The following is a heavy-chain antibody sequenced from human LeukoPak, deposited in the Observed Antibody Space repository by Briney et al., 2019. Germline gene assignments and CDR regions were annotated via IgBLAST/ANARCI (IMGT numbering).Heavy chain of an antibody. CDR1: GGTFSSYA. CDR2: IIPILGIA. CDR3: ARGVCVGIAAAECYYYMDV. Sequence: GASVKVSCKASGGTFSSYAISWVRQAPGQGLEWMGRIIPILGIANYAQKFQGRVTITADKSTSTAYMELSSLRSEDTAVYYCARGVCVGIAAAECYYYMDVWGKGTTVTVSS. V-gene: IGHV1-69*04. D-gene: IGHD6-13*01. J-gene: IGHJ6*03.